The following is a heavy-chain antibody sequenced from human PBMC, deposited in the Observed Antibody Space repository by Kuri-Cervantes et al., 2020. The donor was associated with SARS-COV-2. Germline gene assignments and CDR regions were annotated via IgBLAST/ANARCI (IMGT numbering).Heavy chain of an antibody. J-gene: IGHJ4*02. CDR3: ARSAPPGIAAAGVDWYFDY. CDR1: GFTFSSYA. Sequence: LSLTCAASGFTFSSYAMHWARQAPGKGLEWVAVISYDGSNKYYADSVKGRFTISRENSKNTLYLQMNSLRAEDTAVYYCARSAPPGIAAAGVDWYFDYWGQGTLVTVSS. D-gene: IGHD6-13*01. CDR2: ISYDGSNK. V-gene: IGHV3-30-3*01.